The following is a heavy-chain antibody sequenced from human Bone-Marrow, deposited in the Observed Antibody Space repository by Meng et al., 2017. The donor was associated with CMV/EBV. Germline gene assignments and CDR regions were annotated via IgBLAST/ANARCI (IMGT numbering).Heavy chain of an antibody. CDR2: ISYDGSNK. Sequence: GESLKISCAASGFTFSSYAMHWVRQAPGKGLEWVGVISYDGSNKYYADSVKGRFTISRDNSKNTLYLQMNSLRAEDTAVYYCARDIVVVPAARYYYYYGMDVWGQGTTVTVSS. D-gene: IGHD2-2*01. V-gene: IGHV3-30*04. CDR1: GFTFSSYA. J-gene: IGHJ6*02. CDR3: ARDIVVVPAARYYYYYGMDV.